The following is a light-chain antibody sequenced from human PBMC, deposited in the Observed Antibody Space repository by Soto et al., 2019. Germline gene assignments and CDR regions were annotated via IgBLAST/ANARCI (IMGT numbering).Light chain of an antibody. Sequence: DIVLTQSPGTLSLSPGERATLSCRASQSVSSAYLAWYQQIPGQAPRLLIYGASSRATGIPDRFSGSGSGTDFTLTISGLEPEDVAVYYCQQSGSSFYTFGQGTKLEIK. CDR2: GAS. V-gene: IGKV3-20*01. CDR3: QQSGSSFYT. CDR1: QSVSSAY. J-gene: IGKJ2*01.